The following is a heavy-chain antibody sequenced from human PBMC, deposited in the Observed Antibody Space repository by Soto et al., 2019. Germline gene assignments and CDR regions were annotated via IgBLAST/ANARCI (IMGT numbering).Heavy chain of an antibody. V-gene: IGHV3-23*01. CDR3: ASRSSGWYFDY. J-gene: IGHJ4*02. D-gene: IGHD6-19*01. Sequence: PGGSLRVNCADSGFTFSSYAMSWVRQAPGKGLEWVSVISGSGGSTYYADSVKGRFTISRDNSKNTLYLQMNSLRAEDTAVYYCASRSSGWYFDYWGQGTLVTVSS. CDR2: ISGSGGST. CDR1: GFTFSSYA.